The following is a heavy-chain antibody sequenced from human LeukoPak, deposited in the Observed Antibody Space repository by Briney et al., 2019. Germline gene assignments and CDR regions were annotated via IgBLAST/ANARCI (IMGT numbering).Heavy chain of an antibody. D-gene: IGHD3-10*01. Sequence: GRSLRLSCAASGFTFSSYAMHWVRQAPGKGLEWVAVISYDGSNKYYADSVKGRFTISRDNSKNTLYLQMNSLRAEDTAVYYCARDRHRITMVRGVTPDHWGQGTLVTVSS. J-gene: IGHJ4*02. CDR3: ARDRHRITMVRGVTPDH. V-gene: IGHV3-30-3*01. CDR1: GFTFSSYA. CDR2: ISYDGSNK.